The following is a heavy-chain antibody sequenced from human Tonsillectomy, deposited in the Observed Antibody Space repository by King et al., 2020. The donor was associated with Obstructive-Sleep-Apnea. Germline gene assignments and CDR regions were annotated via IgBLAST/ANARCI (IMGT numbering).Heavy chain of an antibody. D-gene: IGHD3-10*01. J-gene: IGHJ5*02. Sequence: QLVQSGAEVKKPGSSVKVSCKASGGTFSSYAISWVRQAPGQGLEWMGRIIPILGIANYAQKFQGRVTITADKSTSTAYMELSSLRSEDTAVYYCARDLPGGGMVRGVPIHDPWGQGTLVTVSS. CDR1: GGTFSSYA. V-gene: IGHV1-69*04. CDR3: ARDLPGGGMVRGVPIHDP. CDR2: IIPILGIA.